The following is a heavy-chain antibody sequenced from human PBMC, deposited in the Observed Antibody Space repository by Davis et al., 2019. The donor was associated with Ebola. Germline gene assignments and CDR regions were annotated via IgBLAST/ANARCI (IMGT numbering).Heavy chain of an antibody. J-gene: IGHJ6*02. V-gene: IGHV4-34*01. CDR2: INYSGST. D-gene: IGHD3-10*01. CDR1: GGSFSGYY. Sequence: MPSETLSLTCAVYGGSFSGYYWTWIRQLPGKGLEWIGEINYSGSTNYNPSLKSRVTISVDTSKNQFSLKLSSVTAADPAVYYCARGGGFGGYGMDVWGQGTTVTVSS. CDR3: ARGGGFGGYGMDV.